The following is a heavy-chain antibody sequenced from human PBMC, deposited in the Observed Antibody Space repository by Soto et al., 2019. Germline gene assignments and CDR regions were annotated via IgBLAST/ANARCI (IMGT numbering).Heavy chain of an antibody. CDR3: ARDGPYYYASRMDV. CDR1: GIPVSSNY. Sequence: EVQLVESGGGLVQPGGSLRLSCAASGIPVSSNYMTWVRQAPGKGLEWVSVLHSGGDTYYANSVKGRFTISRHDSTNTLFLQMYSLTAEDTAVYYCARDGPYYYASRMDVWGKGTTVTVSS. V-gene: IGHV3-53*04. J-gene: IGHJ6*04. D-gene: IGHD3-10*01. CDR2: LHSGGDT.